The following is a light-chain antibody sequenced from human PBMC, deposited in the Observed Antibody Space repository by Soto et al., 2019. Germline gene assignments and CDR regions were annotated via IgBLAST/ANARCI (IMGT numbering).Light chain of an antibody. V-gene: IGKV1-5*01. CDR2: DAS. J-gene: IGKJ5*01. CDR1: QSISSW. CDR3: QQSYDIPT. Sequence: DSQMTQSPSTLSASVGDRVTITCRASQSISSWLAWYQQKPGKAPKLLIYDASSLESGVPSRFSGSGSGTEFTLTISSLQPDDFATYYCQQSYDIPTFGQGTRLEI.